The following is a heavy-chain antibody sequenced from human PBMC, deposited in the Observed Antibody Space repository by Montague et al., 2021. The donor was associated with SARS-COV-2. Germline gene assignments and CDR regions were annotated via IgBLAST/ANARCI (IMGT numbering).Heavy chain of an antibody. J-gene: IGHJ6*02. CDR1: GGSISNYH. Sequence: SETLSLTCTVSGGSISNYHWNWIRQPPGKGLEWIADIYYSGSTNXXPSLQSRVTISVDTSRNQFSLRLTSVTAADTAVDYCARQLRVRRTWQVGDYDHYGCDVWGQGTTVSVS. CDR3: ARQLRVRRTWQVGDYDHYGCDV. CDR2: IYYSGST. D-gene: IGHD4-17*01. V-gene: IGHV4-59*08.